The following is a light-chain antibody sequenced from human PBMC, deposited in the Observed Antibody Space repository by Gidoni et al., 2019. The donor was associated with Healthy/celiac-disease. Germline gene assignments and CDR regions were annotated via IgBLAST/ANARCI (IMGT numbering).Light chain of an antibody. CDR3: QQYYSTPRT. CDR1: QSVLYSSNNKNY. CDR2: CAS. J-gene: IGKJ1*01. V-gene: IGKV4-1*01. Sequence: EIVMTQSPDSPPVALGGRATLTCKSSQSVLYSSNNKNYLAWYQQKPGQPPKLLIYCASTRESGVPDRFSGSGSGTDFSLTISSLQAEDVAVYYCQQYYSTPRTFGPGTKVEIK.